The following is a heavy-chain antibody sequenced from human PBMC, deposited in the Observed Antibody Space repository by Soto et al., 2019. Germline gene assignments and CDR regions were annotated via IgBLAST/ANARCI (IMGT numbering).Heavy chain of an antibody. J-gene: IGHJ4*02. CDR1: GFTFGSYG. CDR2: ISYDGSNK. D-gene: IGHD6-13*01. CDR3: AKDGYSSSWYARGYFDY. Sequence: QVQLVEPGGGVVQPGRSLRLSCAASGFTFGSYGMHWVRQAPGKGLEWVAVISYDGSNKYYADSVKGRFTISRDNSKNTLYLQMNSLRAEDTAVYYCAKDGYSSSWYARGYFDYWGQGTLVTVSS. V-gene: IGHV3-30*18.